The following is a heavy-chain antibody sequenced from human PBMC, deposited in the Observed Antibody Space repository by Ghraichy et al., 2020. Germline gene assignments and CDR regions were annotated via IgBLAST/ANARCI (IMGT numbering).Heavy chain of an antibody. CDR2: IYYSGST. V-gene: IGHV4-61*01. CDR1: GGSVSSGSYY. J-gene: IGHJ6*02. Sequence: SETLSLTCTVSGGSVSSGSYYWSWIRQPPGKGLEWIGYIYYSGSTNYNPSLKSRVTISVDTSKNQFSLKLSSVTAADTAVYYCARESGTTVNWRPYYYGMDVWGQGTTVTVSS. CDR3: ARESGTTVNWRPYYYGMDV. D-gene: IGHD4-17*01.